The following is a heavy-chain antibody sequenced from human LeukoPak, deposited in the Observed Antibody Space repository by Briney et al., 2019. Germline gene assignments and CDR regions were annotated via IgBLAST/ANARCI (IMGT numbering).Heavy chain of an antibody. Sequence: SETLSLTCAVYGGSFSGYYWSWIRQPPGKGLEWIGEINHSGSTNYNPSLKSRVTISVDTSKNQFSLKLSSVTAADTAVYYCARDSTSSGWKGVDYWGQGTLVTVSS. CDR1: GGSFSGYY. V-gene: IGHV4-34*01. D-gene: IGHD6-19*01. CDR2: INHSGST. J-gene: IGHJ4*02. CDR3: ARDSTSSGWKGVDY.